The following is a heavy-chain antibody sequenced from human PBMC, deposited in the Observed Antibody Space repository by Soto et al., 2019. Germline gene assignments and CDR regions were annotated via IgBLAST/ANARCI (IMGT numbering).Heavy chain of an antibody. CDR1: GFTFNTYG. D-gene: IGHD2-2*02. J-gene: IGHJ4*02. Sequence: LRLSCAAAGFTFNTYGMHWVRQAQGKGLGWVAVISYDGSERYYVDSVKGRFTISKDNSKNTLYLQMNSLRPEDTAVYYCAKSPNFYCSSPNCYKYYFDHWGQGTRVTVSS. CDR2: ISYDGSER. V-gene: IGHV3-30*18. CDR3: AKSPNFYCSSPNCYKYYFDH.